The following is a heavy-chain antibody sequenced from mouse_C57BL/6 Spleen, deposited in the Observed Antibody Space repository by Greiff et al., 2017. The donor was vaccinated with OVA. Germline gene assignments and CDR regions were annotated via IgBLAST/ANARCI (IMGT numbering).Heavy chain of an antibody. J-gene: IGHJ3*01. Sequence: VQLQQSGPELVKPGASVKIPCKASGYTFTDYNMDWVKQSHGKSLEWIGDINPNNGGTIYNQKFKGKATLTVDKSSSTAYMALRSLTSEDTAVYYCARRGYGSSYEAWFAYWGQGTLGTVSA. V-gene: IGHV1-18*01. CDR1: GYTFTDYN. CDR2: INPNNGGT. D-gene: IGHD1-1*01. CDR3: ARRGYGSSYEAWFAY.